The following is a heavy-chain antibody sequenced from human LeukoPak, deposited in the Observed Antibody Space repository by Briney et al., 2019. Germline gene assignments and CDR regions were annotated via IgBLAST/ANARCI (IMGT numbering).Heavy chain of an antibody. J-gene: IGHJ4*02. CDR2: IHASGIT. V-gene: IGHV4-4*09. D-gene: IGHD1-1*01. Sequence: PSETLSLTCTVSGGSISFYYWSWIRQPPGKGLEWIGYIHASGITDYNSSLKSRVTISVDTSKNQFSLKLTSVTAADTAVYYCARGRAGVQPSDYWGQGTLVTVSS. CDR3: ARGRAGVQPSDY. CDR1: GGSISFYY.